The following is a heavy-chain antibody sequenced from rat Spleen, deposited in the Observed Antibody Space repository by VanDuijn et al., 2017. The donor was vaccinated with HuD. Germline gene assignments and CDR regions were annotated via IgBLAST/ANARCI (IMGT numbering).Heavy chain of an antibody. CDR2: ISYDGSST. V-gene: IGHV5-7*01. CDR1: GFTFSDYN. D-gene: IGHD1-10*01. Sequence: EVQLVESGGGLVQPGRSLKLSCAASGFTFSDYNMAWVRQAPKKGLEWVATISYDGSSTYYRDSVKGRFTISRDNAKNTLYLQMDSLRSEDTATYYCARQITTRDYFDYWGQGVMVTVSS. J-gene: IGHJ2*01. CDR3: ARQITTRDYFDY.